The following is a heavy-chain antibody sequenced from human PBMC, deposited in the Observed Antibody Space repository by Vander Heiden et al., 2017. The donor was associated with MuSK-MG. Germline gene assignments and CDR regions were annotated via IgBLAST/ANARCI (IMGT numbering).Heavy chain of an antibody. Sequence: QVQLVQSGAEVKKPGSSVKVSCKASGGTFSSYAISWVRQAPGQGLEWMGGIIPIFGTANYAQKFQGRVTITADESTSTAYMELSSLRSEDTAVYYCARGANLDIVATIFQNSSGWYYYYYGMDVWGQGTTVTVSS. CDR1: GGTFSSYA. J-gene: IGHJ6*02. V-gene: IGHV1-69*01. CDR3: ARGANLDIVATIFQNSSGWYYYYYGMDV. CDR2: IIPIFGTA. D-gene: IGHD5-12*01.